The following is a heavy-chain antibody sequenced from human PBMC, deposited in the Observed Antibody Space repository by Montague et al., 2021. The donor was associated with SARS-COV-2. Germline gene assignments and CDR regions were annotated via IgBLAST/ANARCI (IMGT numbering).Heavy chain of an antibody. CDR1: CDSISRNSYY. Sequence: SETLSLTCTVSCDSISRNSYYWGWIRQPPGKGLEWIGSMPYSGSTYHNPSLKSRVSISVDTSKNQFSLKLSSMTAADTAVYYCAKSAWHNWYFDIWGRGTLVTVSS. J-gene: IGHJ2*01. V-gene: IGHV4-39*01. CDR3: AKSAWHNWYFDI. D-gene: IGHD2/OR15-2a*01. CDR2: MPYSGST.